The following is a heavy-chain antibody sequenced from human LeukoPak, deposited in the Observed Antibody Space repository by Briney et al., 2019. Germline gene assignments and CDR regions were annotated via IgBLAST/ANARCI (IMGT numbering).Heavy chain of an antibody. D-gene: IGHD3-10*01. CDR1: GFTFSSYG. CDR2: TRYDGSNK. J-gene: IGHJ4*02. V-gene: IGHV3-30*02. Sequence: GGSLRLSCAASGFTFSSYGMHWVRQAPGKGLEWVAFTRYDGSNKYYADSVKGRFTISRDNSKNTLYLQMNSLRAEDTAVYYCAKEKGITSSAVYYWGQGTLVTVSS. CDR3: AKEKGITSSAVYY.